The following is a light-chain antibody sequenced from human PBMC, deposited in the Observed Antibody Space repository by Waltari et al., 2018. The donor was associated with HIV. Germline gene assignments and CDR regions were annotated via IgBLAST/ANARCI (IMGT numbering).Light chain of an antibody. CDR3: QQFNYFWM. V-gene: IGKV1-5*03. J-gene: IGKJ1*01. Sequence: DIQMTQSPSTLSASVGDRVTITCRASRNIRNWLAWYQQKPGKAPKLLIYKVSTLESGVPSRFSGSGSGTEFTLTISGLQPDDSATYYCQQFNYFWMFGQGTKVEIK. CDR1: RNIRNW. CDR2: KVS.